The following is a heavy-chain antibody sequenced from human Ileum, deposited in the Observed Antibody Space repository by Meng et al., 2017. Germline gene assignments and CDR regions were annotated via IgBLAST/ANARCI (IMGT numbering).Heavy chain of an antibody. Sequence: ASVKVSCKASGYTFTSYAMYWVRQAPGQGLEWMGWINTNTGNPTYAQGFTGRFVFSLDTSVSTAYLQISSLKAEETAVYYCARDSATYYYDSSGYYSGDYWGQGTLVTVSS. J-gene: IGHJ4*02. CDR3: ARDSATYYYDSSGYYSGDY. CDR2: INTNTGNP. CDR1: GYTFTSYA. D-gene: IGHD3-22*01. V-gene: IGHV7-4-1*02.